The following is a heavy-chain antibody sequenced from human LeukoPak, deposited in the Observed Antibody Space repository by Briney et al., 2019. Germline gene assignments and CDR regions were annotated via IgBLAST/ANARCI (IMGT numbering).Heavy chain of an antibody. CDR3: ARAGSHYYGSGSGFYFDY. J-gene: IGHJ4*02. V-gene: IGHV3-48*02. CDR1: GFSFSSYS. D-gene: IGHD3-10*01. CDR2: IRSSSSTI. Sequence: GGSLRLSCAASGFSFSSYSMNWVRQAPGKGLEWVSYIRSSSSTIYYADSVKGRFTISRDNAKNSLYLQMNSLKDEDTAVYYCARAGSHYYGSGSGFYFDYWGQGTLVTVSS.